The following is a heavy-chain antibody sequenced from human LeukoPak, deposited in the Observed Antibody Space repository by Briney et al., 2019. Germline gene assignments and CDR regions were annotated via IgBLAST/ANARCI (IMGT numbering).Heavy chain of an antibody. V-gene: IGHV3-23*01. CDR3: AKARGSSVYEPFDY. J-gene: IGHJ4*02. CDR2: ISTSGRAT. D-gene: IGHD5/OR15-5a*01. CDR1: GFAFNTYA. Sequence: PGGSLRLPCAASGFAFNTYAMTWVRQAPEKGLQWVSTISTSGRATYYADSVEGRFTISRDNSKNTLYLQMNSLRADDTAVYYCAKARGSSVYEPFDYWGQGTQVTVSP.